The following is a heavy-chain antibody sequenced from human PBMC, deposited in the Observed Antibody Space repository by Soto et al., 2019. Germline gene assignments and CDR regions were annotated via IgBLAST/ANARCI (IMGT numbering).Heavy chain of an antibody. V-gene: IGHV3-23*01. CDR3: AKGLSGAWDYFYGMDF. Sequence: VGPLRLSCSAAGVICSAYAVSWVRQAPGKGLEWVAVITGSSGSTHYADSVKGRFTVSSDNSKNTLFLQMKSLRADDTAVYYCAKGLSGAWDYFYGMDFWGPGTTVTVSS. D-gene: IGHD4-17*01. J-gene: IGHJ6*02. CDR2: ITGSSGST. CDR1: GVICSAYA.